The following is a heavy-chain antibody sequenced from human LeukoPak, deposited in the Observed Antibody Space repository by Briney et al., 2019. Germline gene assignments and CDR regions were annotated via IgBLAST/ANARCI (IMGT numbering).Heavy chain of an antibody. V-gene: IGHV1-18*01. D-gene: IGHD2-2*01. CDR3: ARDTSRSSTSWNWFDP. CDR2: ISAYNGNT. Sequence: ASVKVSCKASGYTFTSYGISWVRQAPGQGLEWMGWISAYNGNTNYAQKLQGRVTMTTDTSTSTAYMELRSLRSDDTAVYYCARDTSRSSTSWNWFDPWGQGTLVTVSS. J-gene: IGHJ5*02. CDR1: GYTFTSYG.